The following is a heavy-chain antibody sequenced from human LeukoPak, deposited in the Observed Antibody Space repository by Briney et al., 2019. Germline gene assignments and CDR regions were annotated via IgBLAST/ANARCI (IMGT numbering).Heavy chain of an antibody. CDR1: GFTVSSNS. Sequence: GGSLRLSCTVSGFTVSSNSMSWVRQAPGKGLEWVAHIKQDGSEKYYVDSVKGRFTISRDNAKNSLYLQMNSLRAEDTAVYYCARDTESGELYDPPSGGWGQGTLVTVSS. CDR2: IKQDGSEK. D-gene: IGHD3-10*01. J-gene: IGHJ4*02. CDR3: ARDTESGELYDPPSGG. V-gene: IGHV3-7*01.